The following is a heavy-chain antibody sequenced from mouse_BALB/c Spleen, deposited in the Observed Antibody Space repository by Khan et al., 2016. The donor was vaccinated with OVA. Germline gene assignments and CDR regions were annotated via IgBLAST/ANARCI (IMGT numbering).Heavy chain of an antibody. CDR3: AKIFYGNSYAMDY. J-gene: IGHJ4*01. D-gene: IGHD2-1*01. V-gene: IGHV1-77*01. Sequence: VQLQESGPELVKPGASVKMSCKAPGYTFTDYVISWVKQRTGQGLEWIGEIYPGSGSIYYNEKFKGKATLTADTSSNTAYMQLSSLTSEDSAVFFCAKIFYGNSYAMDYWGQGTSVTVSS. CDR2: IYPGSGSI. CDR1: GYTFTDYV.